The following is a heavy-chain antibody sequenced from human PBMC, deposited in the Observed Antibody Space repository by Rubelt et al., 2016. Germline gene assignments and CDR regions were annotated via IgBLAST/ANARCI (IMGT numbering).Heavy chain of an antibody. CDR1: GGSFSGYY. J-gene: IGHJ4*02. CDR2: INHSGST. Sequence: QVQLQQWGAGLLKPSETLSLTCAVYGGSFSGYYWSWIRQPPGKGLEWIGEINHSGSTNYNPSLKRRVTISVDTSKNQFSLKLSSVTAADTAVYYCARGLEGSGSYLDYWGQGTLVTVSS. V-gene: IGHV4-34*01. D-gene: IGHD3-10*01. CDR3: ARGLEGSGSYLDY.